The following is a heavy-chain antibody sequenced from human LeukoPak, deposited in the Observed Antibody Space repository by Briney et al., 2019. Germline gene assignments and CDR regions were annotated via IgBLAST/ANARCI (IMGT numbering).Heavy chain of an antibody. J-gene: IGHJ4*02. CDR2: ISGSGGST. D-gene: IGHD3-10*01. CDR1: GFTFSSYA. V-gene: IGHV3-23*01. CDR3: AKDQENYGSGSYWRASDC. Sequence: GGSLRLSCAASGFTFSSYAMSWVRQAPGKGLEWVSAISGSGGSTYYADSVKGRFTISRDNSKNTLYLQMNSLRAEDTAVYYCAKDQENYGSGSYWRASDCWGQGTLVTVSS.